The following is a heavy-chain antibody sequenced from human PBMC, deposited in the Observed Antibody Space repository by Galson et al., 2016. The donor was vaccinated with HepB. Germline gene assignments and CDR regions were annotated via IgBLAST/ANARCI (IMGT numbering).Heavy chain of an antibody. CDR3: ARDMYTTARDY. CDR1: GFTFSDHY. CDR2: IKEDGSVK. V-gene: IGHV3-7*01. Sequence: SLRLSCAASGFTFSDHYIDWVRQAPGKGLERVADIKEDGSVKNYVDSVRGRFTISRDNAKNSLYLQMNNLRAEDTAVYYCARDMYTTARDYWGQGTLVTVSS. D-gene: IGHD2/OR15-2a*01. J-gene: IGHJ4*02.